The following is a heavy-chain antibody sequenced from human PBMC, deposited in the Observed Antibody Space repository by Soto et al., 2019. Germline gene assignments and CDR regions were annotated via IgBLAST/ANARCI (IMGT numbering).Heavy chain of an antibody. CDR3: AREMSFYSCGWYALDY. D-gene: IGHD6-19*01. CDR1: GDSVSSNSAA. V-gene: IGHV6-1*01. Sequence: SQTLSLTCAISGDSVSSNSAAWNWIRQSPSRGLEWLGRTYYRSKWYNDYAVSVKSRITINPDTSKNQFSLQLNSVTPEDTAVHYCAREMSFYSCGWYALDYWGQGTLVTVSS. J-gene: IGHJ4*02. CDR2: TYYRSKWYN.